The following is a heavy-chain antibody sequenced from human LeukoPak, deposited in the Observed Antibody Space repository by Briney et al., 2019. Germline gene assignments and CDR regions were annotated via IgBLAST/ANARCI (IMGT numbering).Heavy chain of an antibody. CDR1: GGSISSYY. D-gene: IGHD6-19*01. CDR3: ARDAAPYSSGWYGGGGWFDP. V-gene: IGHV4-59*01. CDR2: IYYSGST. Sequence: RASETLSLTCTVSGGSISSYYWSWIRQPPGKGLEWIGYIYYSGSTNYNPSLKSRVTISVDTSKNQFSLKLSSVTAADTAVYYCARDAAPYSSGWYGGGGWFDPWGQGTLVTVSS. J-gene: IGHJ5*02.